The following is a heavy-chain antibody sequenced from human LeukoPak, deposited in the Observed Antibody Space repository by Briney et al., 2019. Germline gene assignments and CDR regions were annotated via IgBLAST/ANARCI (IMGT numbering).Heavy chain of an antibody. Sequence: SETLSLTCTVSGGSISSYYWSWIRQPPGKGLEWIGYIYYSGSTNYNPSLKSRVTISVDTSKNQFSLKLSSVTAADTAVYYCATDIVVVPAAIGSGRIGSWFDPWGQGTLVTVSS. V-gene: IGHV4-59*08. CDR3: ATDIVVVPAAIGSGRIGSWFDP. CDR1: GGSISSYY. J-gene: IGHJ5*02. CDR2: IYYSGST. D-gene: IGHD2-2*01.